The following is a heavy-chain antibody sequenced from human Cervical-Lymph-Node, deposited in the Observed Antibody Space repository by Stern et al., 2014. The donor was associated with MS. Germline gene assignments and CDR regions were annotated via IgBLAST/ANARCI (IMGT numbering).Heavy chain of an antibody. V-gene: IGHV4-59*01. D-gene: IGHD6-19*01. J-gene: IGHJ4*02. CDR2: IYYSGST. CDR3: ARSYARAGSVLAY. Sequence: QLQLQESGPGLVKPSETLSLTCTVSGGSISSYYWSWIRQPPGNGLEWIGYIYYSGSTNYNPSLKSRVTISIDTSKKQFSLKLTSVTAADTAVYYCARSYARAGSVLAYWGQGTLVTVSS. CDR1: GGSISSYY.